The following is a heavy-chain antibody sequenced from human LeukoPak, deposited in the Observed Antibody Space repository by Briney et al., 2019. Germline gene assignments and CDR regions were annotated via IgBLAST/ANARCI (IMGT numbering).Heavy chain of an antibody. Sequence: ASVKVSCKVSGYTLTELSMHWVRQAPGKGLEWMGGFDPEDGETIYAQKFQGRVTMTEDTSTDTAYMELSSLRSEDTAVYYCATRPYYYGLGSYPWDYYGMDVWGQGTTVTVSS. CDR1: GYTLTELS. J-gene: IGHJ6*02. V-gene: IGHV1-24*01. D-gene: IGHD3-10*01. CDR3: ATRPYYYGLGSYPWDYYGMDV. CDR2: FDPEDGET.